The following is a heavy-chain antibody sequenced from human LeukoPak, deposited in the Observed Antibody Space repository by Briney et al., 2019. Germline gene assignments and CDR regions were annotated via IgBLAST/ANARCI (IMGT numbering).Heavy chain of an antibody. D-gene: IGHD2-15*01. CDR1: GGSISSYY. CDR2: IYYSGST. Sequence: SETLSLTCTVSGGSISSYYWSWIRQPPGKGLEWIGYIYYSGSTNYNPSLKSRVTISVDTSKNQFSLKLSSVTAADTAVYYCARDLGVAATRRDDWFDPWGQGTLVTVSS. J-gene: IGHJ5*02. CDR3: ARDLGVAATRRDDWFDP. V-gene: IGHV4-59*01.